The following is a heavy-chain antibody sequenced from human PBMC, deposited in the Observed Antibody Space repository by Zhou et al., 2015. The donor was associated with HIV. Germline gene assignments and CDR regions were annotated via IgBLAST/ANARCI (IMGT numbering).Heavy chain of an antibody. CDR2: IIPILGIA. CDR3: ARVDGDYYYGMDV. D-gene: IGHD3-3*01. CDR1: GGTFSSYT. J-gene: IGHJ6*02. V-gene: IGHV1-69*02. Sequence: QVQLVQSGAEVKKPGSSVKVSCKASGGTFSSYTISWVRQAPGQGLEWMGRIIPILGIANYAQKFQGRVTITADKSTSTAYMELSSLRSEDTAVYYCARVDGDYYYGMDVWGQGTTVTVSS.